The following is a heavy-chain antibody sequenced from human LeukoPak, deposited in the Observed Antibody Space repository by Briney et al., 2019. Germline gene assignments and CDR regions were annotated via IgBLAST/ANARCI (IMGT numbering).Heavy chain of an antibody. CDR2: INTNTGNP. CDR3: ARQDPPSRREPHWYFDL. V-gene: IGHV7-4-1*02. D-gene: IGHD1-26*01. CDR1: GYTFTTYA. Sequence: ASVKVSCKASGYTFTTYAMNWVRQAPGQGLEWMGWINTNTGNPTYAQGFTGRFVFSLDTSVSTAYLQISSLKASDTAMYYCARQDPPSRREPHWYFDLWGRGTLVTVSS. J-gene: IGHJ2*01.